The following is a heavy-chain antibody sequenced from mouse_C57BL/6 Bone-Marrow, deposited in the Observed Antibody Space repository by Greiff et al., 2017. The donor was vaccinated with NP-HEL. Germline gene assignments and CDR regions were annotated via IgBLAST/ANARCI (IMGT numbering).Heavy chain of an antibody. CDR2: INSDGGST. CDR1: EYEFPSHD. D-gene: IGHD2-1*01. Sequence: EVKLMESGGGLVQPGESLKLSCESNEYEFPSHDMSWVRKTPETRLELVAAINSDGGSTYYPDTMERRFIISRDNTKKTLYLQMSSLRSEDTALYYGARHGNYVLFAYWGQGTLVTVSA. J-gene: IGHJ3*01. CDR3: ARHGNYVLFAY. V-gene: IGHV5-2*01.